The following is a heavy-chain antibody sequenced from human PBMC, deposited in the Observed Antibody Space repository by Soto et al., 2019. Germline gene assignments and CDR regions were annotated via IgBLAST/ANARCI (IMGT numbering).Heavy chain of an antibody. V-gene: IGHV4-4*02. Sequence: QVQLQESGPRLVRPSETLSLTCAVSGGSISSTHSWSWVRQPPGKGLEWIAENYHSGSTNYNPALKSRDTISVYKAKTQFSLKLTSVTAADTAVYFCARAVALPGLFCFDFWGQGTLVTVSS. D-gene: IGHD2-21*01. CDR3: ARAVALPGLFCFDF. J-gene: IGHJ4*02. CDR2: NYHSGST. CDR1: GGSISSTHS.